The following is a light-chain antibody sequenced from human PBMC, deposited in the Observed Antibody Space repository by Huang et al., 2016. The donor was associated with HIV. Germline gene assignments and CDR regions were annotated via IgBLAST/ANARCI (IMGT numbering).Light chain of an antibody. CDR2: KIS. V-gene: IGKV1-5*03. Sequence: DIQMTQSPSTLSAFVGDRLTTTCRASQNISSWLAWYQQKPGKAPRLLIYKISSLERGFPSRFRGRGSGTECTLTISSLQPDDIGTYYCQYGETFGQGSKVEVK. CDR3: QYGET. CDR1: QNISSW. J-gene: IGKJ1*01.